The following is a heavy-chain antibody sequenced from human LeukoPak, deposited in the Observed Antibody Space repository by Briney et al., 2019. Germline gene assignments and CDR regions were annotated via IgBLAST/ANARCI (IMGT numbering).Heavy chain of an antibody. D-gene: IGHD5-24*01. CDR3: AREGDCNNCYFGY. J-gene: IGHJ4*02. CDR1: GFIVSSNY. V-gene: IGHV3-53*01. CDR2: IYSAGNT. Sequence: GGSLRLSCAASGFIVSSNYMSWVRQAPGKGLEWVSIIYSAGNTYYADSVNGRFTISRDKSKNTLYLQMNSLRDDDTAVYCCAREGDCNNCYFGYWGQGTLVSVSS.